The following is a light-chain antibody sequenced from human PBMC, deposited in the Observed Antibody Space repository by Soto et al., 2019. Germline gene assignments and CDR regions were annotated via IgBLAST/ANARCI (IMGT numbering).Light chain of an antibody. V-gene: IGLV1-51*01. J-gene: IGLJ2*01. CDR3: GAWDSSLSAVV. CDR1: SSNLGNNN. Sequence: QSVLTQPPSVSAAPGQKVTISCSGSSSNLGNNNVCWYQQLPGTAPKLLIYDNSNRPSGIPERFSGSKSGTSATLGITGLQTGDEADYYCGAWDSSLSAVVFGGWTKLTVL. CDR2: DNS.